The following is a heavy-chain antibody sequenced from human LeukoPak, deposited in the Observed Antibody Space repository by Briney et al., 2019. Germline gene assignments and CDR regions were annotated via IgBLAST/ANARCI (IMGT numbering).Heavy chain of an antibody. V-gene: IGHV3-7*01. J-gene: IGHJ4*02. D-gene: IGHD3/OR15-3a*01. CDR2: MNLDGSEK. CDR3: ARDDGFSCYSY. Sequence: GGSLRLSCAASEFTFSSYWMTWVRQAPGKGLEWVANMNLDGSEKYYVDSVKGRFVISRDNAKNSLYLQMNSLTAEDTAIYYCARDDGFSCYSYWGQGTLVTVSS. CDR1: EFTFSSYW.